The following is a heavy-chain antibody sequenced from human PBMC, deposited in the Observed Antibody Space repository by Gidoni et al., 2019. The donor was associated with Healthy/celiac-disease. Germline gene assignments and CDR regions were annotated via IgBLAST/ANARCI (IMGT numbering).Heavy chain of an antibody. V-gene: IGHV1-69*01. D-gene: IGHD3-16*02. CDR2: IIPIFGTA. CDR3: ARSQAITFGGVIVNLGY. J-gene: IGHJ4*02. Sequence: QVQLVQSGAEVMNPGSSVKVSCKASGGTFSSYAISWVRQAPGQGLEWMGGIIPIFGTANYAQKFQGRVTITADESTSTAYMELSSLRSEDTAVYYCARSQAITFGGVIVNLGYWGQGTLVTVSS. CDR1: GGTFSSYA.